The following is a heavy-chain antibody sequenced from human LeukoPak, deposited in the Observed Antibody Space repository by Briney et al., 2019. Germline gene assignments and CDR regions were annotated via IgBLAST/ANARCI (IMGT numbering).Heavy chain of an antibody. Sequence: PSETLSLTCTVSGGSISSGSYYWSWILQPAGKGVEWIGRIYTSGSTNYNPSLKSRVTISVDTSKNQFSLKLSSVTAADTAVYYCARSYDGLGFYFDYWGQGTLVTVSS. J-gene: IGHJ4*02. CDR3: ARSYDGLGFYFDY. CDR1: GGSISSGSYY. D-gene: IGHD3-22*01. V-gene: IGHV4-61*02. CDR2: IYTSGST.